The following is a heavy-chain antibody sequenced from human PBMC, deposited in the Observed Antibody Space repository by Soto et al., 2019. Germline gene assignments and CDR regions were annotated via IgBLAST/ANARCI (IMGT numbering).Heavy chain of an antibody. Sequence: QVQLQQWGAGLLKPSETLSLTCAVYGGSFSPYFWSWIRQPPGKGLEWIGEINHSGSTNYNPSLTRRATLSVDTSTTQVSLRLISVTAAATAVYYCARLASAWQYYYFDFWGRGTPVTDSS. D-gene: IGHD6-19*01. J-gene: IGHJ2*01. CDR1: GGSFSPYF. V-gene: IGHV4-34*01. CDR2: INHSGST. CDR3: ARLASAWQYYYFDF.